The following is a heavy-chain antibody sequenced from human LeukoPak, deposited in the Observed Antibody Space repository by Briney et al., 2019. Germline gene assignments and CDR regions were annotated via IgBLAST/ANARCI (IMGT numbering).Heavy chain of an antibody. Sequence: PGGSLRLSCGASGFTLSNYAVNWVRQAPGKGLEWVSGIDGSGRMTYYTDSVNGRFSISRDNSKSTVYLHMNSLRDEDTAIYYCAKTGRRDGYIRGSFDHWGQGTLVTVSS. V-gene: IGHV3-23*05. D-gene: IGHD5-24*01. CDR1: GFTLSNYA. CDR2: IDGSGRMT. J-gene: IGHJ4*02. CDR3: AKTGRRDGYIRGSFDH.